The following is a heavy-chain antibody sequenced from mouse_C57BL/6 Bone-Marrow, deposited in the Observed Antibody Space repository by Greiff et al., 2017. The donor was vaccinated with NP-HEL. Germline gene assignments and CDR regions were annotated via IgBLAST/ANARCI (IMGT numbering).Heavy chain of an antibody. J-gene: IGHJ3*01. CDR3: ARRGIYYYGRSPAWFAY. CDR1: GYTFTSYW. D-gene: IGHD1-1*01. V-gene: IGHV1-55*01. CDR2: IYPGSGST. Sequence: QVQLQQPGAELVKPGASVKMSCKASGYTFTSYWITWVKQRPGQGLEWIGDIYPGSGSTNYNEKFKSKTTLTVDTSSSTAYMQLSSLTSEDSAVYYCARRGIYYYGRSPAWFAYWGQGTLVTVSA.